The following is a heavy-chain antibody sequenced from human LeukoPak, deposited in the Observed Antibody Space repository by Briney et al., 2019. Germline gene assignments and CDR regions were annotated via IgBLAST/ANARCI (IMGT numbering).Heavy chain of an antibody. V-gene: IGHV3-7*01. J-gene: IGHJ5*02. CDR3: ARDSGSGGP. CDR1: HFTFTTYW. Sequence: GGSLRLSCAASHFTFTTYWMSWVRQAPGKGLEWVANIKPDGSEKYYVDSVKGRFTISRDNAKNSLYLQMNSLRVEDTAVYYCARDSGSGGPWGQGTPVTVSS. CDR2: IKPDGSEK. D-gene: IGHD6-19*01.